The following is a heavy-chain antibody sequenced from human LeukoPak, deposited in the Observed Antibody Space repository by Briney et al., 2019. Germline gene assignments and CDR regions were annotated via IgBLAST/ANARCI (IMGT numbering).Heavy chain of an antibody. D-gene: IGHD6-13*01. CDR2: INYSAST. J-gene: IGHJ4*02. V-gene: IGHV4-59*08. CDR1: GASISSYY. CDR3: ARLLAATGSYY. Sequence: SEPLSLTCIVSGASISSYYWSWIRQPPGKGLEWIGYINYSASTNYNPSLKSRVTISVDTSKNQFSLKLNSVTAADTAVYYCARLLAATGSYYWGQGTLVTVSS.